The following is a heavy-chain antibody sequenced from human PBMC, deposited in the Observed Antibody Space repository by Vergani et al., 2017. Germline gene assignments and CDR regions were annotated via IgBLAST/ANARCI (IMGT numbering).Heavy chain of an antibody. V-gene: IGHV3-23*01. CDR3: AKGRTYYYDSSRDY. Sequence: EVQLLESGGGLVQPGGSLRLSCAASGFTFSSYAMSWVRQAPGKGLEWVSAISGSGGSTYYADSVKGRFTISRDNSKNTLYLKRNRLRAENTAVYYCAKGRTYYYDSSRDYWGQGTLVTVSS. J-gene: IGHJ4*02. CDR1: GFTFSSYA. D-gene: IGHD3-22*01. CDR2: ISGSGGST.